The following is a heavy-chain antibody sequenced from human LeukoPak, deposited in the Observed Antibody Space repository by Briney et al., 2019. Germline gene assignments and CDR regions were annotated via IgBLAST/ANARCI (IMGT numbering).Heavy chain of an antibody. J-gene: IGHJ3*01. Sequence: PSETLSLTCAVYGGSFSGYYWNWIRQPPGKGLEWIGEINHSGSTNYNPSLKSRDTISVDTSKNQFSLKLNSVTAADTAVYYCARRTSDSSGYYYGAFDVWGQGTMVTVSS. D-gene: IGHD3-22*01. CDR3: ARRTSDSSGYYYGAFDV. V-gene: IGHV4-34*01. CDR2: INHSGST. CDR1: GGSFSGYY.